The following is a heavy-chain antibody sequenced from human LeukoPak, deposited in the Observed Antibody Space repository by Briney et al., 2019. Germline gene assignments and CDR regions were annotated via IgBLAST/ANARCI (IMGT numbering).Heavy chain of an antibody. CDR1: GFTFSSYW. CDR2: IKQDGSEK. Sequence: SGGSLRLSCAASGFTFSSYWMSWVRQAPGKGLEWVANIKQDGSEKYYVDSVKGRFTISRDNAKNSLYLQMNSLRAEDTAVYYCARIIKDRSGSYYFDYWGQGTLVTVSS. CDR3: ARIIKDRSGSYYFDY. V-gene: IGHV3-7*03. J-gene: IGHJ4*02. D-gene: IGHD1-26*01.